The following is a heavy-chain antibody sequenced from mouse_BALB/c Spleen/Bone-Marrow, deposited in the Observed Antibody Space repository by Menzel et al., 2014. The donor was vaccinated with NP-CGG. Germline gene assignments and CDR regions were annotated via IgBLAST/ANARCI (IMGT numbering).Heavy chain of an antibody. Sequence: EVQLQQSGPELVKPGASVKISCKASGYTFTDYNMHWVKQSHGKSLEWIGYIYPYNGGTGYNQKFKSKATLTVDNSSSTAYMELRSLTSEGSAVYYCAITTLYAMDYWGQGTSVTVSS. CDR3: AITTLYAMDY. J-gene: IGHJ4*01. V-gene: IGHV1S29*02. CDR1: GYTFTDYN. CDR2: IYPYNGGT. D-gene: IGHD2-12*01.